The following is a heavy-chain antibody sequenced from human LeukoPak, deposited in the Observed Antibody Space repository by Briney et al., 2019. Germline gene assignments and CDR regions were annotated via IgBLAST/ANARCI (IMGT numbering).Heavy chain of an antibody. CDR2: IYYSGST. Sequence: SQTPSLTCTVSGGSISSGDYYWSWIRQPPGKGLEWIGYIYYSGSTYYNPSLKSRVTISVDTSKNQFSLKLSSVTAADTAVYYCARAIDSSSWYFFRWFDPWGQGTLVTVSS. D-gene: IGHD6-13*01. J-gene: IGHJ5*02. CDR3: ARAIDSSSWYFFRWFDP. CDR1: GGSISSGDYY. V-gene: IGHV4-30-4*01.